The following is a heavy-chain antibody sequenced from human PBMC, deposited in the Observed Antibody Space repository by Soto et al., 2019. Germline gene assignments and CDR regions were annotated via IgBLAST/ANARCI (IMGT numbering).Heavy chain of an antibody. J-gene: IGHJ6*02. CDR2: IYSGGYT. CDR1: GFTVSNNY. CDR3: ARVEYSSSWWMGYYYYYGMDV. Sequence: GGSLRLSXAVSGFTVSNNYMSWVRQAPGKGLEGVSVIYSGGYTAYGDSVKGRFTISRDNSKNTLCLQMNSLRADDTAVYYCARVEYSSSWWMGYYYYYGMDVWGQGTTVTVSS. D-gene: IGHD6-13*01. V-gene: IGHV3-53*01.